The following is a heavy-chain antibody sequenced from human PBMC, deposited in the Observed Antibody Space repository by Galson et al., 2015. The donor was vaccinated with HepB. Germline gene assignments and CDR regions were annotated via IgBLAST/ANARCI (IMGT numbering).Heavy chain of an antibody. CDR2: IYSGGST. J-gene: IGHJ6*02. Sequence: SLRLSCAASGFSVSSNYMSWVRQAPGKGLEWVSVIYSGGSTYYADSVKGRFTISRDNSKNTLYLQMNSLRAEDTAVYYCARPDDSGSYWVRPYYYYYGMDVWGQGTTVTVSS. V-gene: IGHV3-53*01. D-gene: IGHD1-26*01. CDR3: ARPDDSGSYWVRPYYYYYGMDV. CDR1: GFSVSSNY.